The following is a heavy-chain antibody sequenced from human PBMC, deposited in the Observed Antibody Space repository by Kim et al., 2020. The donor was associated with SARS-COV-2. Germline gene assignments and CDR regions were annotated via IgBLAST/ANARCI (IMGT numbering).Heavy chain of an antibody. V-gene: IGHV3-64*01. CDR3: VRVGISGVVDR. J-gene: IGHJ5*02. CDR2: INSDGGTT. D-gene: IGHD2-15*01. CDR1: GFTLSNYA. Sequence: GGSLRLSCEASGFTLSNYAMHWVRQAPEKGLECVSSINSDGGTTYYANSVKGRFTISRDNSKNTLYLQMGSLLADDMAVYYCVRVGISGVVDRCGQGTQLTASS.